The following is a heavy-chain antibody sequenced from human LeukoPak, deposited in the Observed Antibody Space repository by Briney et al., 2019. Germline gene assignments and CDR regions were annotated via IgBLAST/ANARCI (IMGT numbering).Heavy chain of an antibody. Sequence: SETLSLTCAVSGYSISSGYYWGWIRQPPGKGLEWIGTNYHSGSTYYNPSLKSRVTISVDTSKNQFSLKLRSVTAADTAVYYCAVGYCSSTSCYREYFQHWGQGTLVTVSS. CDR1: GYSISSGYY. CDR2: NYHSGST. J-gene: IGHJ1*01. V-gene: IGHV4-38-2*01. D-gene: IGHD2-2*02. CDR3: AVGYCSSTSCYREYFQH.